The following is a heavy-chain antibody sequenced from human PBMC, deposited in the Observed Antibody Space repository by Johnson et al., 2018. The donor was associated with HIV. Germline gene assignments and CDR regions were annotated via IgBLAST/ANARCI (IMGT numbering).Heavy chain of an antibody. CDR2: ISFDGSNK. CDR1: GFTFSSYA. CDR3: AKEYLRYSGTYAGAFDI. V-gene: IGHV3-30-3*01. D-gene: IGHD1-26*01. Sequence: QVQLVESGGGLVQPGGSLRLSCAASGFTFSSYAMHWFRQAPGTALAWIAVISFDGSNKYYADSVTGRFTVSRDNSKNTLYLQINSLRPEDTAVYYCAKEYLRYSGTYAGAFDIWGQGTMVTVSS. J-gene: IGHJ3*02.